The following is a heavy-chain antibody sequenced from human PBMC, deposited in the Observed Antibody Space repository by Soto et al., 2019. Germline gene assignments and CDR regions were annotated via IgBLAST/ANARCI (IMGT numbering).Heavy chain of an antibody. D-gene: IGHD2-21*02. CDR3: ARAENAYCGGDCYSGSHAFDI. CDR1: GFTFSSYA. CDR2: ISYDGSNK. V-gene: IGHV3-30-3*01. Sequence: PGGSLRLSCAASGFTFSSYAMHWVRQAPGKGLEWVAVISYDGSNKYYADSVKGRFTISRDNSKNTLYLQMNSLRAEDTAVYYCARAENAYCGGDCYSGSHAFDIWGQGTMVTVSS. J-gene: IGHJ3*02.